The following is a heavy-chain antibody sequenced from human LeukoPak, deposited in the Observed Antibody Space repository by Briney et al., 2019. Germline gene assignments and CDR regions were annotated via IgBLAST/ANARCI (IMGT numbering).Heavy chain of an antibody. CDR3: ARDYRAAGTAGRAYYYYYGMDV. Sequence: GGSLRLSCAASGFTFSSNAMHWVRQAPGKGLEYVSAISSNGGSTYYANSVKGRFTISRDNSKNTLYLQMGSLRAEDMAVYYCARDYRAAGTAGRAYYYYYGMDVWGQGTTVTVSS. D-gene: IGHD6-13*01. V-gene: IGHV3-64*01. CDR2: ISSNGGST. J-gene: IGHJ6*02. CDR1: GFTFSSNA.